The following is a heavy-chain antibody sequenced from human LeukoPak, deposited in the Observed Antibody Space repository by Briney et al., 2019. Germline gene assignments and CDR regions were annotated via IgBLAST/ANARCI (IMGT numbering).Heavy chain of an antibody. CDR1: GGSFSGYY. V-gene: IGHV4-34*01. CDR3: ARGRRQKPFDY. J-gene: IGHJ4*02. Sequence: PSETLSLACAVYGGSFSGYYWSWIRQPPGKGLEWIGEINHSGSTNYNPSLKSRVTISVDTSKNQFSLKLSSVTAADTAVYYCARGRRQKPFDYWGQGTLVTVSS. CDR2: INHSGST.